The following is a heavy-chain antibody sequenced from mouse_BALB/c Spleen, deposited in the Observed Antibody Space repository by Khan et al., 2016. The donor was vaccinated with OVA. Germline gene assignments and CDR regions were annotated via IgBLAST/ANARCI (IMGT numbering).Heavy chain of an antibody. CDR1: GYSITSDYA. J-gene: IGHJ4*01. CDR3: ARDGSQYNYAMDY. D-gene: IGHD2-3*01. CDR2: ISYSGST. V-gene: IGHV3-2*02. Sequence: EVELVESGPGLVKPSQSLSLTCTVTGYSITSDYAWNWIRQFPGNKLEWMGYISYSGSTNYKPSLKSRISITRDTSKNQFFLQLNSVTTEDTATYYCARDGSQYNYAMDYWGQGTSVTVSS.